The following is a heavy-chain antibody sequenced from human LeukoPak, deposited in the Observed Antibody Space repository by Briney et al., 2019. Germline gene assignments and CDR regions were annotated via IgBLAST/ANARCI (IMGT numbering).Heavy chain of an antibody. J-gene: IGHJ4*02. CDR1: GGSISSTSYY. Sequence: SETLSLTCTVSGGSISSTSYYWGWIRQPPGKGLEWIGSIFYSGNTYYNPSLKSRVTISVDTSKKQFSLNLSSVIAADTAVYYCARGHGYSSGWYIYWGQGTLVTVSS. V-gene: IGHV4-39*01. D-gene: IGHD6-19*01. CDR2: IFYSGNT. CDR3: ARGHGYSSGWYIY.